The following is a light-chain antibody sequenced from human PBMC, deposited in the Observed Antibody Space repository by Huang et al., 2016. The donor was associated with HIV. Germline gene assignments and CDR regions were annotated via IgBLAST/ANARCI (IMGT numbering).Light chain of an antibody. V-gene: IGKV3-15*01. Sequence: ETVMTQSPVTLSVSPGVRASLSCRSSQIVSRHLAWYQQKPGQAPRLLIYAASTRATGVPARFSGSGAGTEFTLTISTLQSEDSAVYYCQQYNDFRSTFGPGTRVEIK. CDR3: QQYNDFRST. CDR2: AAS. CDR1: QIVSRH. J-gene: IGKJ3*01.